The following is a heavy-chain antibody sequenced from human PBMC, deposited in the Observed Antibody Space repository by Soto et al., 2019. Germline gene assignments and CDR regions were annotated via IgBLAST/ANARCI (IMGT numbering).Heavy chain of an antibody. CDR2: IYWDDDK. CDR1: GFSFTTSGVA. V-gene: IGHV2-5*02. D-gene: IGHD3-22*01. CDR3: AHRMTSYYDNSAYYAPFDY. Sequence: QITLKESGPTLVKPTQTLTLTCTFSGFSFTTSGVAVGWIRQPPGKALEWLAVIYWDDDKRYSPSLKNRLAITRDTSKNLVVLTMTNIDHVDTATSFCAHRMTSYYDNSAYYAPFDYWGQGTLVTVSS. J-gene: IGHJ4*02.